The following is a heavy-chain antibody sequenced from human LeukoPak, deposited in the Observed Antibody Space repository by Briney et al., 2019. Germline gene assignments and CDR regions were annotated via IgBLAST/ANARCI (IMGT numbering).Heavy chain of an antibody. CDR1: GASVSSDNYY. Sequence: PSETLSLTCTVSGASVSSDNYYWSWVRQPAGKGLEWIGRINIGGTANNNPSLESRITISIDTSKNQFSLGLSSVTAADTAVYYCAADPLWSSGAYWGRGTLVTVSS. V-gene: IGHV4-61*02. CDR2: INIGGTA. D-gene: IGHD2-21*01. J-gene: IGHJ4*02. CDR3: AADPLWSSGAY.